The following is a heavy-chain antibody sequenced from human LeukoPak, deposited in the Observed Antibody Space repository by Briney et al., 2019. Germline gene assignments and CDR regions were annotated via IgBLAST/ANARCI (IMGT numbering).Heavy chain of an antibody. D-gene: IGHD6-13*01. V-gene: IGHV4-39*01. CDR1: GGSISSSSYY. J-gene: IGHJ4*02. CDR3: ARQVAAAGMVFDY. CDR2: IYYSGST. Sequence: SETLSLTCTVSGGSISSSSYYWGWIRQPPGKGLEWIGSIYYSGSTYYNPSLKSRATISVDTSKNQFSLKLSSVTAADTAVYYCARQVAAAGMVFDYWGQGTLVTVSS.